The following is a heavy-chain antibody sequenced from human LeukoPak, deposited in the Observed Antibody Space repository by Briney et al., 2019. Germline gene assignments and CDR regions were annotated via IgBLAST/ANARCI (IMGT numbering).Heavy chain of an antibody. Sequence: SETLSLTCTVSGVSISSYYWSWIRQPPGKGLEWIGYIYYSGSTNYNPSLKSRVTISVDTSKNQFSLKLSSVTAADTALYYCASSPRRSSSWTTPLPHYYFDYWGQGTLVTVSS. D-gene: IGHD6-13*01. J-gene: IGHJ4*02. CDR2: IYYSGST. CDR3: ASSPRRSSSWTTPLPHYYFDY. CDR1: GVSISSYY. V-gene: IGHV4-59*01.